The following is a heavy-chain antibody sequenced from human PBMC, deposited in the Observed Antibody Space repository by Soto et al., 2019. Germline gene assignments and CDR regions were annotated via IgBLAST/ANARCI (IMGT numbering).Heavy chain of an antibody. CDR2: ISAHNGNT. Sequence: QVQLVQSGAEVKRLGPSVRVSCRAPGYTFPSYGTRWVRQAPGQGLEGRGWISAHNGNTNIAKKLQGRATMTTDTSQSTAYMELRSLRSDDTAVYYCARGGSGWYVGYYWGQGTLVTVSS. D-gene: IGHD6-19*01. CDR1: GYTFPSYG. CDR3: ARGGSGWYVGYY. V-gene: IGHV1-18*01. J-gene: IGHJ4*02.